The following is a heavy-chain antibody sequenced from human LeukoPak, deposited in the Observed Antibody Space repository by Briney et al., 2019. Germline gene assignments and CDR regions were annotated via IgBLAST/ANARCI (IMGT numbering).Heavy chain of an antibody. V-gene: IGHV4-59*08. CDR1: GGSISSYY. CDR3: ARHTRRRGHWARSTTAGNWFDP. Sequence: PSETLSLTCTVSGGSISSYYWSWIRQPPGKGLEWIGYIYYSGSTNYNPSLKSRVTISVDTSKNQFFLKLSSVTAADTAVYYCARHTRRRGHWARSTTAGNWFDPWGQGTLVTVSS. J-gene: IGHJ5*02. D-gene: IGHD1-26*01. CDR2: IYYSGST.